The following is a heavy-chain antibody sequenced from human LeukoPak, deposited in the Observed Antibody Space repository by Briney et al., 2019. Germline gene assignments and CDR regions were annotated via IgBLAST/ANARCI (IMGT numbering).Heavy chain of an antibody. CDR1: GGSINSYY. J-gene: IGHJ4*02. CDR2: IHHGVSP. D-gene: IGHD1-26*01. V-gene: IGHV4-59*01. Sequence: SETLSLTCTVSGGSINSYYWSWIRQPPGKGLEWIGCIHHGVSPTYNPSLKSRVTMSVDTSKNQFSLKVNSVTTADTAVYYCARDILMVGATHYFDYWGQGTLVTVSS. CDR3: ARDILMVGATHYFDY.